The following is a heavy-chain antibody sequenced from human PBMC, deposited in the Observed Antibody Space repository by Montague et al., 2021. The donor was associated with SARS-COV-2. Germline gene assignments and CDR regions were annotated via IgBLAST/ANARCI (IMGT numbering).Heavy chain of an antibody. CDR3: AKGRIGYPPDY. J-gene: IGHJ4*02. CDR2: IRSSGSNT. CDR1: GFTFSPYP. Sequence: SLRLSCAASGFTFSPYPLSLARQAPVKGLEWVSSIRSSGSNTFYSDSVKVRFTISRDNSKNTLYLQMNSLRAEDTAVYHCAKGRIGYPPDYWGQGTLVTVSS. D-gene: IGHD3-22*01. V-gene: IGHV3-23*01.